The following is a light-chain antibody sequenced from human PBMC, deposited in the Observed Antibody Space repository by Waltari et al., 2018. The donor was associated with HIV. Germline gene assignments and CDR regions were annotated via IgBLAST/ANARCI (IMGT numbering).Light chain of an antibody. CDR1: ALAKQY. CDR2: KDN. Sequence: SYELTQLPSASVSPGQTARITCSGDALAKQYAYWYQQKPGQAPVLMISKDNERPSGTPERFSGSSSGTTVTLTISGVQAEDEADYYCQSADSGGTWDVVFGGGTKLTVL. J-gene: IGLJ2*01. CDR3: QSADSGGTWDVV. V-gene: IGLV3-25*03.